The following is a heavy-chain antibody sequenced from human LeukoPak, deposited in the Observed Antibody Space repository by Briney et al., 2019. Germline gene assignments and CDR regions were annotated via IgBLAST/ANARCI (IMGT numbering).Heavy chain of an antibody. CDR3: AREEAIAAGGTFFDY. J-gene: IGHJ4*02. CDR1: GFTFSSYA. Sequence: GGSLRLSCAASGFTFSSYAMSWVRQAPGKGLEWVSAISGSGGSMYYADSVKGRFTIPRDKSKNTLHLQMNSLRAEDTAVYYCAREEAIAAGGTFFDYWGQGTLVTVSS. D-gene: IGHD6-13*01. CDR2: ISGSGGSM. V-gene: IGHV3-23*01.